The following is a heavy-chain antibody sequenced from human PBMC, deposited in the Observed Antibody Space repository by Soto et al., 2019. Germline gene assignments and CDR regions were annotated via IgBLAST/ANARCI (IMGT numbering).Heavy chain of an antibody. D-gene: IGHD2-21*02. CDR1: GLTFSSYG. Sequence: EVQLLESGGGLVQPGGSLRLSCAASGLTFSSYGMTWVRQAPGKGLEWVSAISGSGDTYNVDSLKGRFTISRDNSKSTLFLQMNSLRAEDTAVYYCATYGGDSGGFEYFKYWGQGTLDTVSS. CDR2: ISGSGDT. V-gene: IGHV3-23*01. J-gene: IGHJ1*01. CDR3: ATYGGDSGGFEYFKY.